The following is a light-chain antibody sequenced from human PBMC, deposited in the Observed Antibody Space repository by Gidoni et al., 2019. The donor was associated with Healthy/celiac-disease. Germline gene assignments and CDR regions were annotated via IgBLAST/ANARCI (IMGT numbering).Light chain of an antibody. CDR3: QHYHSWPPYT. CDR2: GAS. V-gene: IGKV3-15*01. Sequence: EIVMTQSPATLSVSPGERATLPCRASQSVSRNLAWYQQKPGQAPRLLIYGASARATGIPARFSGSGSGTEFALTISSLQSEAFAVSFCQHYHSWPPYTFXQXTKLEIK. CDR1: QSVSRN. J-gene: IGKJ2*01.